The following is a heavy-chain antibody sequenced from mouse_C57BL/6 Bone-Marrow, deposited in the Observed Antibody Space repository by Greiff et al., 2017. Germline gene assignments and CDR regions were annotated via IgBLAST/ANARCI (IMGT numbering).Heavy chain of an antibody. J-gene: IGHJ2*01. D-gene: IGHD1-1*01. CDR2: IHPNSGST. Sequence: QVQLQQPGAELVKPGASVKLSCKASGYTFTSYWMHWVKQRPGQGLEWIGMIHPNSGSTNYNEKFKSKATLTVDKSSSPAYMQLSSLTSEDSAVYYCAQLLRSSFDYWGQGTTLTVSS. CDR3: AQLLRSSFDY. CDR1: GYTFTSYW. V-gene: IGHV1-64*01.